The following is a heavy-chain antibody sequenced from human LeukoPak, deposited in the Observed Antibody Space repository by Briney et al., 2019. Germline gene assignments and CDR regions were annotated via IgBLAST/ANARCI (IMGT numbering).Heavy chain of an antibody. Sequence: GASVKVSCKASGYTFTDYYLHWVQQAPGHGLEWMGWIKPDGGDTNYAQRLQGRVTMTRDTSISTAYMELTNLSSDDTAVYYCARGITIYGVMIIYFDSWGQGTLVTVSS. CDR3: ARGITIYGVMIIYFDS. J-gene: IGHJ4*02. CDR2: IKPDGGDT. CDR1: GYTFTDYY. D-gene: IGHD3-3*01. V-gene: IGHV1-2*02.